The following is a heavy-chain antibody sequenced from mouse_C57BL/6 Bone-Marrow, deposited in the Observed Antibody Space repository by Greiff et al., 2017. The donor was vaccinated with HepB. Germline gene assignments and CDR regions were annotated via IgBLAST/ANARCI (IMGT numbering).Heavy chain of an antibody. CDR3: ARGSNHWYFDV. D-gene: IGHD2-5*01. V-gene: IGHV1-76*01. Sequence: QVQLQQSGAELVRPGASVKLSCKASGYTFTDYYINWVKQRPGQGLEWIARIYPGSGNTYYNEKFKGKATLTAEKSSSTAYMQLSSLTSEDSAVYFCARGSNHWYFDVWGTGTTVTVSS. CDR1: GYTFTDYY. J-gene: IGHJ1*03. CDR2: IYPGSGNT.